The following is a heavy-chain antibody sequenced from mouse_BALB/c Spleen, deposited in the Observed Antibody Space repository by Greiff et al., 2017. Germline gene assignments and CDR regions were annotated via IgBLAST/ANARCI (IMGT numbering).Heavy chain of an antibody. J-gene: IGHJ4*01. CDR2: ISSGGSYT. CDR1: RFTFSSYA. D-gene: IGHD2-14*01. CDR3: ARRRRYDVDYAMDY. V-gene: IGHV5-9-1*01. Sequence: DVMLVESGGGLVKPGGSLKLSCAASRFTFSSYAMSWVRQTPEKRLEWVATISSGGSYTYYPDSVKGRFTISRDNAKNTLYLQMSSLRSEDTAMYYCARRRRYDVDYAMDYWGQGTSVTVSS.